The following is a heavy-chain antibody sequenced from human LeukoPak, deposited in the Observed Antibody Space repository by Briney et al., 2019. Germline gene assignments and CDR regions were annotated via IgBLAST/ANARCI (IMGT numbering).Heavy chain of an antibody. J-gene: IGHJ4*02. CDR1: GGSISSSNW. CDR2: INHSGST. Sequence: SETLSLTCAVSGGSISSSNWWSWVRQPPGKGLEWIGEINHSGSTNYNPSLKSRVTISVDTSKNQFSLKLSSVTAADTAVYYCARQAYWGQGTLVTVSS. CDR3: ARQAY. V-gene: IGHV4-4*02.